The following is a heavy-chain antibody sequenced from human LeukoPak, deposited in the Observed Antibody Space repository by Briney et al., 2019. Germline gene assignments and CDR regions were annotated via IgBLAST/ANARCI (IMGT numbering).Heavy chain of an antibody. CDR1: GFTFSRHD. D-gene: IGHD6-13*01. V-gene: IGHV3-30*18. J-gene: IGHJ3*02. Sequence: QTGGSLRLSCAASGFTFSRHDMNWVRQAPGKGLEWVAVISYDGSNKYYADSVKGRFTISRDNSKNTLYLQMNSLRTEDTAVYYCAKGVSSSWSNDAFDIWGQGTMVTVSS. CDR2: ISYDGSNK. CDR3: AKGVSSSWSNDAFDI.